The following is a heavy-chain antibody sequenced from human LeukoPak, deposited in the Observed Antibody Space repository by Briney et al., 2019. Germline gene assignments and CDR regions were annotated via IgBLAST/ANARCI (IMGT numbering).Heavy chain of an antibody. Sequence: SVKVSCKASGGTFSSYAISWVRQAPGQGLEWMGRIIPILGIANYAQKFQGRVTITADKSTSTAYMELSSLRSEDTAVYYCARFYTKYYYDSSGYNDAFDIWGQGTMVTVSS. CDR3: ARFYTKYYYDSSGYNDAFDI. CDR1: GGTFSSYA. V-gene: IGHV1-69*04. J-gene: IGHJ3*02. CDR2: IIPILGIA. D-gene: IGHD3-22*01.